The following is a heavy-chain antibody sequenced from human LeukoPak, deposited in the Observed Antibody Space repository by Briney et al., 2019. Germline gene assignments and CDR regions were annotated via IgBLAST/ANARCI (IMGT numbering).Heavy chain of an antibody. V-gene: IGHV3-23*01. CDR3: AKNFASAWNYYMDV. CDR1: GFTFSNYA. Sequence: GGSLRLSCTASGFTFSNYAMSWVRQAPGKGLQWVSDIRASGDTTHYADSVKGRFTISRDNSKNTLYLQTNSLRAEDTAVYYCAKNFASAWNYYMDVWGKGTTVTVSS. CDR2: IRASGDTT. J-gene: IGHJ6*03. D-gene: IGHD6-19*01.